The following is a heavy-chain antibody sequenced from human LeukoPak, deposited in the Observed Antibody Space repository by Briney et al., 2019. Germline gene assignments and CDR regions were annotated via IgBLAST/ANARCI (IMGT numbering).Heavy chain of an antibody. D-gene: IGHD5-18*01. CDR3: ARETRGYSYGYWFDP. Sequence: SDTLSLTCTVSGGSVSSGSYYWSWIRQPPGKGLEWIGYIYYSGSTNYNPSLKSRVTISVDTSKNQFSLKLSSVTAADTAVYYYARETRGYSYGYWFDPWGQGTLVTVSS. J-gene: IGHJ5*02. CDR1: GGSVSSGSYY. CDR2: IYYSGST. V-gene: IGHV4-61*01.